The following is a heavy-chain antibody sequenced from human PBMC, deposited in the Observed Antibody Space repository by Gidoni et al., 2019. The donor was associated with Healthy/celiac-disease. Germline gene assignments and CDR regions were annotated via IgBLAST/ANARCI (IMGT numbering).Heavy chain of an antibody. V-gene: IGHV3-73*01. CDR2: IRSKAKSYAT. Sequence: EVQLVESGGGLVQPGGSLKLSCAASGFNFSGSAMHWVRQASGKGLECVGRIRSKAKSYATAYAASVKGRFTISRDDSKNTAYLQMNSLKTEDTAVYYCTRHADVLRYFDCLLSWGQGTLVTVSS. CDR1: GFNFSGSA. CDR3: TRHADVLRYFDCLLS. D-gene: IGHD3-9*01. J-gene: IGHJ4*02.